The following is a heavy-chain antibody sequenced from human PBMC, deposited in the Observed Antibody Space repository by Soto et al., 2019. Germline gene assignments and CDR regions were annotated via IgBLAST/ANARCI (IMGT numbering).Heavy chain of an antibody. V-gene: IGHV4-59*02. D-gene: IGHD3-22*01. CDR2: VDYTGST. CDR1: GASVGGHY. J-gene: IGHJ4*02. Sequence: QVQLQESGPGLVKPSETLSLTCQVSGASVGGHYWSWIRQPPGKGLEWIGFVDYTGSTKTNPFLKSRVTISIDTSNNQFYMRLRSVTAADTAVYDCARRNYFESSGYRHCDYGGQGILVTVTS. CDR3: ARRNYFESSGYRHCDY.